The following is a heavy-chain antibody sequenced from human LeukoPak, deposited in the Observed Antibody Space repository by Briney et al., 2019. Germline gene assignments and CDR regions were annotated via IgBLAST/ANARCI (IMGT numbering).Heavy chain of an antibody. CDR2: IKDDGSES. CDR3: ARTIRGY. CDR1: GFTFSNYW. V-gene: IGHV3-7*01. Sequence: PGGSLRLSCAASGFTFSNYWRSWVRQAPWKGLEWVANIKDDGSESYYVDSVKGRFTISRDNAKNSLYLQMTSLRDEDTAVYYCARTIRGYWGQGTLVTVSS. D-gene: IGHD4/OR15-4a*01. J-gene: IGHJ4*02.